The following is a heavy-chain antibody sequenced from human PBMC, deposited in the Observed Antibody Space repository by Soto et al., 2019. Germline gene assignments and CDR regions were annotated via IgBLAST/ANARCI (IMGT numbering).Heavy chain of an antibody. CDR2: IIPVFGTA. Sequence: QVQLVQSGAEVKKPGSSVKVCCKASGGVFRNYAINWVRQAPGQGLEWMGGIIPVFGTADYPQKFQGRVTIPADESTTTASMELTSLKTEDTGVYFCARDRWGSDSFDSGGQGTLLTVAS. CDR3: ARDRWGSDSFDS. D-gene: IGHD3-16*01. CDR1: GGVFRNYA. J-gene: IGHJ5*01. V-gene: IGHV1-69*01.